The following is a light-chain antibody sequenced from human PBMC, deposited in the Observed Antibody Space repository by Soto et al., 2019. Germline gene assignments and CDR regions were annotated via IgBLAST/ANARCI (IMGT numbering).Light chain of an antibody. CDR2: EVS. CDR1: SSDVGSYNL. J-gene: IGLJ2*01. V-gene: IGLV2-23*02. CDR3: CSYAGSSTFVV. Sequence: QSFLTQPASVSGSPGQSITISCTGTSSDVGSYNLVSWYQQHPGKAPKLMIYEVSKRPSGVSNRFSGSKSGNTASLTISGLQAEDEADYYCCSYAGSSTFVVFGGGTKVTVL.